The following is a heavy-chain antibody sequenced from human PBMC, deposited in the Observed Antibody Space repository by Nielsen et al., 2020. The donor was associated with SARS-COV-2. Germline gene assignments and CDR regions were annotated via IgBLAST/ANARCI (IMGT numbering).Heavy chain of an antibody. J-gene: IGHJ4*02. V-gene: IGHV3-33*01. D-gene: IGHD3-3*01. CDR2: IWYDGSNK. CDR3: ARGTIFGVVTHFDY. CDR1: GFTFSSYG. Sequence: GESLKISCAASGFTFSSYGMHWVRQAPGKGLEWVAVIWYDGSNKYYAGSVKGRFTISRENAKNSLYLQMNSLRAGDTAVYYCARGTIFGVVTHFDYWGQGTLVTVSS.